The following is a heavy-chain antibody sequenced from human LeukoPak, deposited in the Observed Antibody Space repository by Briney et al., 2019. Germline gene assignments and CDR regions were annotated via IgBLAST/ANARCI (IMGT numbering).Heavy chain of an antibody. J-gene: IGHJ6*03. CDR1: GGTFSSYA. Sequence: ASVKVSCKASGGTFSSYAISWVRQAPGQGLEWMGGIIPIFGTANYAQKFQGRVTMTRNTSISTAYMELSSLRSEDTAVYYCARGLRGFGELLGSYYYYYYMDVWGKGTTVTISS. D-gene: IGHD3-10*01. CDR2: IIPIFGTA. CDR3: ARGLRGFGELLGSYYYYYYMDV. V-gene: IGHV1-69*05.